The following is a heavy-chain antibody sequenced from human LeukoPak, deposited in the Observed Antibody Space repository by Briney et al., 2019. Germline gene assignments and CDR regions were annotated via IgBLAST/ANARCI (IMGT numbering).Heavy chain of an antibody. J-gene: IGHJ6*03. CDR1: GFTFSSYN. Sequence: GGSLRLSCAASGFTFSSYNMNWVRQAPGKGLEWVSSITSGSSYIYYADSVKGRFTISRDNAKNSLYLQMNSLRAEDTAVYYCTRDPYSGSYGNYYYYFMDVWGKGTTVTISS. CDR2: ITSGSSYI. V-gene: IGHV3-21*01. D-gene: IGHD1-26*01. CDR3: TRDPYSGSYGNYYYYFMDV.